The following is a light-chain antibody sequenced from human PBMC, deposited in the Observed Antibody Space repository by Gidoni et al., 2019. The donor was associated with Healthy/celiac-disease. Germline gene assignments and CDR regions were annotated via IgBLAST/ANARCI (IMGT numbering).Light chain of an antibody. J-gene: IGKJ2*01. CDR3: QQYVNLPPT. V-gene: IGKV1-33*01. CDR2: DAS. Sequence: DIQMTQSPSSLSASLRDRVTITCQASQDISNYLNWYQQKPGKAPKLLIYDASNLETGVPSRFSGSGSGTDFTFTISSLQPEDIATYYCQQYVNLPPTFGQGTKLEIK. CDR1: QDISNY.